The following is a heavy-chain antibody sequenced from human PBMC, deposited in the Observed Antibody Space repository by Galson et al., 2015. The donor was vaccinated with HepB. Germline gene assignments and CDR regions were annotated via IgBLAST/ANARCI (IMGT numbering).Heavy chain of an antibody. V-gene: IGHV5-51*01. Sequence: QSGAEVKKPGESLKISCKGSGSSFTSYWIGWVRQMPGKGLEWMGIIYPGDSDTRYSPSFQGQVTISADKSISTAYLQWSSLKASDTAMYYCARRQGYDSSGDDDAFDIWGQGTMVTVSS. CDR2: IYPGDSDT. CDR1: GSSFTSYW. CDR3: ARRQGYDSSGDDDAFDI. J-gene: IGHJ3*02. D-gene: IGHD3-22*01.